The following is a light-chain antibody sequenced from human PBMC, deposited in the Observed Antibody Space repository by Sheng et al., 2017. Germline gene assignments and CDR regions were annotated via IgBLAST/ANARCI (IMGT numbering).Light chain of an antibody. CDR3: QQYNDWPFT. V-gene: IGKV3-15*01. J-gene: IGKJ3*01. Sequence: EILMTQSPATLSVSPGERATLSCRASQSVTSKLAWYQQKPGQTPRLLIYGASSRATGIPARFGGSGSGTEFTLTISSLQSEDFAVYFCQQYNDWPFTFGPGTKWISN. CDR1: QSVTSK. CDR2: GAS.